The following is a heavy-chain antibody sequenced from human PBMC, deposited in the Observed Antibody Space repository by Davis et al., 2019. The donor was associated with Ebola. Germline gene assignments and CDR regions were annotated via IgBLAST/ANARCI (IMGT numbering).Heavy chain of an antibody. CDR3: AREINCSGGSCPYDY. CDR1: GYTFTSYG. J-gene: IGHJ4*02. CDR2: ISAYNGNT. V-gene: IGHV1-18*01. D-gene: IGHD2-15*01. Sequence: ASVKVSCKASGYTFTSYGISWVRQAPGQGLEWMGWISAYNGNTNYAQKLQGRVTMTTDTSTSTAYMELSSLRSEDTAVYYCAREINCSGGSCPYDYWGQGTLVTVSS.